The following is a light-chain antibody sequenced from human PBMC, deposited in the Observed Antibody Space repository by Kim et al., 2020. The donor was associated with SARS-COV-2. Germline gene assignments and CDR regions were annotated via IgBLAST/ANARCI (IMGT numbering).Light chain of an antibody. CDR3: SSFTTSSTFV. CDR2: DVR. CDR1: SSDVGGYNY. Sequence: QSALTQPASVSGSPGQSITISCTGTSSDVGGYNYVAWYQQHPGEAPKLMIYDVRHRPSGVSPRFSGSKSGNTASLTISGLQTEDEADYYCSSFTTSSTFVLGTGTKVTVL. V-gene: IGLV2-14*03. J-gene: IGLJ1*01.